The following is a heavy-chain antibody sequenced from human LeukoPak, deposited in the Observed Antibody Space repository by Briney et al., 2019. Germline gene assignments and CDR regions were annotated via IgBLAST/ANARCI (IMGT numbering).Heavy chain of an antibody. Sequence: PSETLSLTCTVSGGSLSSGGYYWSWIRQHPGKGLEWIGYIYYSGSTYYNPSLKSRVTISVDTSKNQFSLKLSSVTAADTAVYYCARKMRGDYYGMDVWGQGTTVTVSS. J-gene: IGHJ6*02. CDR3: ARKMRGDYYGMDV. CDR2: IYYSGST. CDR1: GGSLSSGGYY. D-gene: IGHD3-10*01. V-gene: IGHV4-31*03.